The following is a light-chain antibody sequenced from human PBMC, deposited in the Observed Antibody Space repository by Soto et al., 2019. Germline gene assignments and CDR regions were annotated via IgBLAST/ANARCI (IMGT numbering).Light chain of an antibody. Sequence: QSVLTQPASMSESPGQSITISCTGTGSDVGGYNYVSWYQQHPGKAPKVMIYDVSNRPSGVSNRFSGSKSGNTASLTISGLQAEDEADYYCSSYTSASTPLVFGGGTKVTVL. CDR1: GSDVGGYNY. V-gene: IGLV2-14*01. CDR3: SSYTSASTPLV. J-gene: IGLJ2*01. CDR2: DVS.